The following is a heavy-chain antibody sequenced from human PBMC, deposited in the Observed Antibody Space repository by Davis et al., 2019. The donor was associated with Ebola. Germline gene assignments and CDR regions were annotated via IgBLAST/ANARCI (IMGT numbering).Heavy chain of an antibody. CDR2: ISSSGSNI. CDR3: AKDLVGATMMDYFDY. D-gene: IGHD1-26*01. CDR1: GFTFSDYY. V-gene: IGHV3-11*01. J-gene: IGHJ4*02. Sequence: PGGSLRLSCAASGFTFSDYYMSWIRQAPGKGLEWVSYISSSGSNIHYADSVKGRFTISRDNSKNTLYLQMNSLRAEDTAVYYCAKDLVGATMMDYFDYWGQGTLVTVSS.